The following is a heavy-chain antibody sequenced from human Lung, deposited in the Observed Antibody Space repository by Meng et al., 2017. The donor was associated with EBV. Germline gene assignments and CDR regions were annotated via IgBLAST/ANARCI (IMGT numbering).Heavy chain of an antibody. J-gene: IGHJ4*02. V-gene: IGHV3-73*02. CDR3: TSRSF. Sequence: EVQLVESGGGLVQPGGSLKLSCAAFGFTFRGSAMHWVRQASGKGLEWVGRIRSKANSYATAFGASVEGRFTISRDDSNNTAYLQMNSLKTEDTAVYYCTSRSFWGQGILVTVSS. CDR1: GFTFRGSA. CDR2: IRSKANSYAT.